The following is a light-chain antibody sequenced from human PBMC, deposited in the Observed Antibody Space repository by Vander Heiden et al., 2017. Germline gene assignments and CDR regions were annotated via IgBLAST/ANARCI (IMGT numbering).Light chain of an antibody. CDR3: QSADSSGTYGV. V-gene: IGLV3-25*03. CDR1: ALPKQY. Sequence: SHHLTQTPSASLSAPHTARITCSGDALPKQYAYWYQQKPGQAPVLVIYKGSERPSGIPERFSGSSSGTTVTLTISGVQAEDEADYYCQSADSSGTYGVFGTGTKVTVL. CDR2: KGS. J-gene: IGLJ1*01.